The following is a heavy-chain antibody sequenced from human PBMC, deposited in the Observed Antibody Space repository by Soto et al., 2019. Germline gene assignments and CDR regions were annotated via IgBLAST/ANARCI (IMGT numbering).Heavy chain of an antibody. Sequence: QVQLVQSGAEVRQPASSVKVFCKTSGGTFSSYAISWVRQAPGQGLEWMGGIVPIVDTSTYAQKFQGRVTITADESTSTAYMELSSLRSDDTAIYYCVRVVAIPGYPDNWGQGTLVTVSS. D-gene: IGHD5-12*01. J-gene: IGHJ4*02. V-gene: IGHV1-69*12. CDR1: GGTFSSYA. CDR2: IVPIVDTS. CDR3: VRVVAIPGYPDN.